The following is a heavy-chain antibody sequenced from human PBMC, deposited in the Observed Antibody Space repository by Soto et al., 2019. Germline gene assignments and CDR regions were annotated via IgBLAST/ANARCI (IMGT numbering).Heavy chain of an antibody. J-gene: IGHJ4*02. Sequence: SETLSLTCAVSGGSISSSNWWSWIRQPPGKGLEWIGSIYYSGSTYYNPSLKSRVTISVDTSKNQFSLKLSSVTAADTAVYYCASLYGDYVSYWGQGTLVTVSS. V-gene: IGHV4-39*01. D-gene: IGHD4-17*01. CDR1: GGSISSSNW. CDR3: ASLYGDYVSY. CDR2: IYYSGST.